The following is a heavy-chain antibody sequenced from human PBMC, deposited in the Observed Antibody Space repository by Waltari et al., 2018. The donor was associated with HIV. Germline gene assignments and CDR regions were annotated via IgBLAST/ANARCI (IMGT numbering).Heavy chain of an antibody. Sequence: EVQLVESGGGLVKPGGSLRLSCAVSGFTFSSYSMNWVRQAPGKGLEWVSSISSSSSYIYYADSVKGRFTISRDNAKNSLYLQMNSLRAEDTAVYYCARDQGFGYSSGFWGQGTLVTVSS. CDR1: GFTFSSYS. V-gene: IGHV3-21*01. CDR3: ARDQGFGYSSGF. CDR2: ISSSSSYI. J-gene: IGHJ4*02. D-gene: IGHD6-19*01.